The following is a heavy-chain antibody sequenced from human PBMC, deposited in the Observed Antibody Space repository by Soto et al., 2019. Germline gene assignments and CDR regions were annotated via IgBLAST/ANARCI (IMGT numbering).Heavy chain of an antibody. D-gene: IGHD5-18*01. V-gene: IGHV1-18*01. J-gene: IGHJ6*02. CDR1: GYTFYSHS. CDR3: ARCIQGDYYYGMDV. Sequence: QAQLVQSGAEVRKPGASVKVSCKASGYTFYSHSISWVRQAPGQGLEWKGRINADYGNTQYAQKFRGRVTMTTDTSTTTVYMELTILWSDDTAVYYCARCIQGDYYYGMDVWGQGTTVTVSS. CDR2: INADYGNT.